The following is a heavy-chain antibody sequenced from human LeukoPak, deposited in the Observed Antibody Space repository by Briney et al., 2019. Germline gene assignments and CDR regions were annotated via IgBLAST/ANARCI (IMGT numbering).Heavy chain of an antibody. CDR2: INLNSGGT. J-gene: IGHJ5*02. V-gene: IGHV1-2*02. CDR3: ARDRDTLGGVISWFDP. D-gene: IGHD3-16*01. CDR1: GYTFTSYY. Sequence: ASVKVSCKASGYTFTSYYMHWVRQAPGQGLEGMGWINLNSGGTSYEQKFQGRVTMTRDTSISTAYMELSRLSSDDAAVYYCARDRDTLGGVISWFDPWGQGTLVTVSS.